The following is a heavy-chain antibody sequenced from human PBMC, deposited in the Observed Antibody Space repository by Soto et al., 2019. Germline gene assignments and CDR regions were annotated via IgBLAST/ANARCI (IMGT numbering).Heavy chain of an antibody. D-gene: IGHD4-17*01. Sequence: SETLSLTCTVSGASVSSSDYHWGWIRQPPGKGLEWIGSISYSGNTYYNPSLKSRVTMSVDTSRNQFSLKLSSVTAADTAVYYCARYYTVTYNWFDPWGQGTLVTVSS. CDR1: GASVSSSDYH. CDR2: ISYSGNT. CDR3: ARYYTVTYNWFDP. J-gene: IGHJ5*02. V-gene: IGHV4-39*07.